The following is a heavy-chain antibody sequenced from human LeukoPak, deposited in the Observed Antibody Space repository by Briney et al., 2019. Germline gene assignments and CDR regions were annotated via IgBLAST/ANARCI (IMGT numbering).Heavy chain of an antibody. Sequence: ASVKVSCKASGYRFTGYYLHWVRQAPGQGLEWMGRINANSGGTDYAEKFQGRVTMTRDTSIGTAYMEVSRLIYDDTAVYYCAKSDHTDYCSGGSCYEGYYYYYGMDVWGQGTTVTVSS. J-gene: IGHJ6*02. D-gene: IGHD2-15*01. CDR1: GYRFTGYY. CDR2: INANSGGT. CDR3: AKSDHTDYCSGGSCYEGYYYYYGMDV. V-gene: IGHV1-2*06.